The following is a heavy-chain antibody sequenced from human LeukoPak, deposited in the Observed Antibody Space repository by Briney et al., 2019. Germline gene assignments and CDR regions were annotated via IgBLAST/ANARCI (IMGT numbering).Heavy chain of an antibody. V-gene: IGHV3-30*02. J-gene: IGHJ6*03. CDR2: IRYDGSNK. D-gene: IGHD3-3*01. CDR1: GFTFGIYT. Sequence: GGSLRLSCAASGFTFGIYTMTWVRQAPGKGLEWVAFIRYDGSNKYYADSVKGRFTISRDNSKNTLYLQMNSLRAEDTAVYYCAKGTKGEYYDFWSGYFYYMDVWGKGTTVTVSS. CDR3: AKGTKGEYYDFWSGYFYYMDV.